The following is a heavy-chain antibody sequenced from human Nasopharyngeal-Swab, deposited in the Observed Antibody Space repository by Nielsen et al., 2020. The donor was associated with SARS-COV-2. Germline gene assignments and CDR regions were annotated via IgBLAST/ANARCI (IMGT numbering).Heavy chain of an antibody. CDR1: GFAFSDYS. V-gene: IGHV3-48*02. J-gene: IGHJ4*02. CDR3: VREFEATGATHLDY. CDR2: ITSSSSTR. Sequence: GGSLRLSCAASGFAFSDYSMDWVRQAPGKGLEWVSYITSSSSTRYYADSVKGRFTVSRDNAKNSLYLQMSSLRDEDTAVYYCVREFEATGATHLDYWGLGTLVTVSS. D-gene: IGHD1-26*01.